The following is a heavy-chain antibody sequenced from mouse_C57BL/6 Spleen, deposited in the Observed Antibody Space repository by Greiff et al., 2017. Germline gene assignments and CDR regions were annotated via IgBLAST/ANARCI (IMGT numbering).Heavy chain of an antibody. CDR1: GYTFTDYY. J-gene: IGHJ2*01. CDR2: IYPGSGNT. V-gene: IGHV1-76*01. Sequence: QVQLKESGAGLVRPGASVKLSCKASGYTFTDYYINWVKQRPGKGLEWIARIYPGSGNTYYNEKFKGKATLTAEKSSSTAYMQLSSLTSEDSAFYFCARRVLLVVSDYFDYWGQGTTLTVSS. D-gene: IGHD1-1*01. CDR3: ARRVLLVVSDYFDY.